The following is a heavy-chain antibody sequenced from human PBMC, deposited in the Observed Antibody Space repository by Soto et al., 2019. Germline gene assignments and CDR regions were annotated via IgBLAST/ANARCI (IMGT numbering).Heavy chain of an antibody. D-gene: IGHD3-3*01. V-gene: IGHV4-30-4*01. CDR3: ARCTRFWSGYYGVDY. Sequence: PSETLSLTCTVSGGSISSGDYYWSWIRQPPGKGLEWIGYIYYSGGTYYNPSLKSRVTISVDTSKNQFSLKLSSVTAADTAVYYCARCTRFWSGYYGVDYWGQGTLVTVSS. CDR1: GGSISSGDYY. J-gene: IGHJ4*02. CDR2: IYYSGGT.